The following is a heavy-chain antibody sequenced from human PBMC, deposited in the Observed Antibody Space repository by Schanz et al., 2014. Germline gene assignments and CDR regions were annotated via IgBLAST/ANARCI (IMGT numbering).Heavy chain of an antibody. J-gene: IGHJ4*02. Sequence: VQLVESGGGVVQPGRSLRLSCAGSGFSFSDYGMHWVRQSPGKGLEWVSGISWNSYSLLYADSVQGRFTISRDNAKNSLYLQMNSLRHDDTAFYYCARAPGANASPYYFDYWGQGSLVTVSS. CDR3: ARAPGANASPYYFDY. D-gene: IGHD2-8*01. V-gene: IGHV3-9*01. CDR2: ISWNSYSL. CDR1: GFSFSDYG.